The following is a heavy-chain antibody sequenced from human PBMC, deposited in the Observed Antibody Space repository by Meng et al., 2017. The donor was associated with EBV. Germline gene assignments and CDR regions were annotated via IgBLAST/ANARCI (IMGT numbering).Heavy chain of an antibody. CDR3: ARDSAVGATTFDY. J-gene: IGHJ4*02. D-gene: IGHD1-26*01. CDR1: GYMLTNYG. CDR2: ISAHNQIT. Sequence: VRVVKSGAEVKEPGASVTVSWQASGYMLTNYGISWVRQAPGEGLEWMGWISAHNQITDFPQKFRGRVTLTTDTSTCTAYMELRSLRSDDTAMYYCARDSAVGATTFDYWGQGTLVTVSS. V-gene: IGHV1-18*01.